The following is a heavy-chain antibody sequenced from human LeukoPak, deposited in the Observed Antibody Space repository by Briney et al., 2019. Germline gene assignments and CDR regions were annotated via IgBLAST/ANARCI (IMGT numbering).Heavy chain of an antibody. CDR3: ARDLGDGYNF. V-gene: IGHV3-48*03. CDR1: GFTFSSYE. Sequence: PGGSLRLSCAASGFTFSSYEMNWVRQAPGKGLEWVSYISSSGSTIYYADSVKSRFTISRDNAKNSLYLQMNSLRAEDTAVYYCARDLGDGYNFWGQGTLVTVSS. D-gene: IGHD5-24*01. CDR2: ISSSGSTI. J-gene: IGHJ4*02.